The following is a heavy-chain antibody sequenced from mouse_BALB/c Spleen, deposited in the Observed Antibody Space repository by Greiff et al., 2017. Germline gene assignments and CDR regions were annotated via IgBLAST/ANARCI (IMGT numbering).Heavy chain of an antibody. CDR1: GFTFNTYA. CDR2: IRSKSNNYAT. J-gene: IGHJ1*01. V-gene: IGHV10-1*02. CDR3: VRRRDGYDGWYFDV. Sequence: EVQLQQSGGGLVQPKGSLKLSCAASGFTFNTYAMNWVRQAPGKGLEWVARIRSKSNNYATYYADSVKDRFTISRDDSQSMLYLQMNNLKTEDTAMDYCVRRRDGYDGWYFDVWGAGTTVTVSS. D-gene: IGHD2-2*01.